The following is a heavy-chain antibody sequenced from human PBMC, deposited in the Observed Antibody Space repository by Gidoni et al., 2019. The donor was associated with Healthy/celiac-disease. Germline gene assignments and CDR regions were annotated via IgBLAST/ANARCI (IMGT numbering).Heavy chain of an antibody. D-gene: IGHD6-6*01. Sequence: EVQLVESGGGLVQPGRSLRLSCTASGFTFGDYAMSWVRQAPGKGLEWVGFIRSKAYGGTTEYAASVKGRFTISRDDSKSIAYLQMNSLKTEDTAVYYCTSEYSSSFDYYYGMDVWGQGTTVTVSS. CDR1: GFTFGDYA. CDR2: IRSKAYGGTT. CDR3: TSEYSSSFDYYYGMDV. J-gene: IGHJ6*02. V-gene: IGHV3-49*04.